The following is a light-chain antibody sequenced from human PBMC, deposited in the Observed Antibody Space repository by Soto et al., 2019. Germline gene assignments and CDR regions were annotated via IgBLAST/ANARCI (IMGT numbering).Light chain of an antibody. Sequence: EIVLTQSPGTLSLSPRERATLSCRASQSVSRGYLAWYQHKPGQAPRLLIYGVSSRAPGIPDRFSGSGSGTDFTLTISRLEPEDFAVYYCQQYAASPRTFGQGTQVEVK. CDR2: GVS. CDR3: QQYAASPRT. V-gene: IGKV3-20*01. J-gene: IGKJ1*01. CDR1: QSVSRGY.